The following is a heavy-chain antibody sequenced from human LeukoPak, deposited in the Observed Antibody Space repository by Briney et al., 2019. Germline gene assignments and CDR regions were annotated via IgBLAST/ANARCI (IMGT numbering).Heavy chain of an antibody. J-gene: IGHJ3*02. CDR3: ARYARPSSGAFDI. CDR1: GGSFSGYY. Sequence: PSETLSLTCAVYGGSFSGYYWSWIRQPPAKGLEWIGEINHSGSTNYNPSLKGRVTISVDTSKNQFSLKLSSVTAADTAMYYCARYARPSSGAFDIWGQGTMVTVSS. D-gene: IGHD3-10*01. V-gene: IGHV4-34*01. CDR2: INHSGST.